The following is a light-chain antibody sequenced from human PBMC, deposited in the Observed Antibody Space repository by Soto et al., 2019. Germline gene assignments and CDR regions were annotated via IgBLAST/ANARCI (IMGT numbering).Light chain of an antibody. CDR1: SSDVGGYNY. CDR3: SSYAGSKGV. V-gene: IGLV2-8*01. J-gene: IGLJ2*01. Sequence: QSVLTQPPSASGSPGQSVTISCTGTSSDVGGYNYVSWYQQHPGKAPTLMIYEVSKRPSGVPDRFSGSKSGNTASLTVSGLQAEDDADYYCSSYAGSKGVFGGGTKLTVL. CDR2: EVS.